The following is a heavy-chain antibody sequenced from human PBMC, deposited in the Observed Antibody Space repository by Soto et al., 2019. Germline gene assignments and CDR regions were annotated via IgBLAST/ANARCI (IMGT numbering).Heavy chain of an antibody. V-gene: IGHV3-66*01. CDR1: GFTVGNNN. Sequence: EVQLVESGGGLVQPGGSLRLSFEASGFTVGNNNMRWVRQAPGKGLEWVSLIYSGGATYYADSVKGRFTISRDNSKNTLYLQMNSLRAEDTAVYYCARDGTYNWVGGQGILVTVSS. D-gene: IGHD1-1*01. CDR2: IYSGGAT. J-gene: IGHJ4*02. CDR3: ARDGTYNWV.